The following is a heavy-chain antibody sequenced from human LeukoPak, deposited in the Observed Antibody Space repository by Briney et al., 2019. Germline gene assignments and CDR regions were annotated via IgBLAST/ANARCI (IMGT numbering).Heavy chain of an antibody. Sequence: PGGSLTLSCAGSAFIFSSYWMHWVRHPPEKGLEWVFSIKSDGSATAYTDPVKGRFSMSTDSAKYTASLHMNSLRVEDTAMYYCEMDINGDLFHVWGQGTPVTVSS. CDR1: AFIFSSYW. CDR2: IKSDGSAT. CDR3: EMDINGDLFHV. D-gene: IGHD2-2*03. V-gene: IGHV3-74*01. J-gene: IGHJ4*02.